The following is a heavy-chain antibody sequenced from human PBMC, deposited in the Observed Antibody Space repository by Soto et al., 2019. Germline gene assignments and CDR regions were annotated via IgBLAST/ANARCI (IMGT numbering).Heavy chain of an antibody. CDR1: GGSISSGGYY. CDR2: IYYSGST. Sequence: PSETLSLTCTVSGGSISSGGYYWSWIRQHPGKGLEWIGYIYYSGSTYYNPSLKSRVTISVDTSKNQFSLKLSSVTAADTAVYYCASSIAVAGITNWFDPWGQGTLLTVSS. J-gene: IGHJ5*02. D-gene: IGHD6-19*01. V-gene: IGHV4-31*03. CDR3: ASSIAVAGITNWFDP.